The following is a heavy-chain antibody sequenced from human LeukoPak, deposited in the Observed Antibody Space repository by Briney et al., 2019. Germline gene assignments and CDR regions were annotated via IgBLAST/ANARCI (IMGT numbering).Heavy chain of an antibody. CDR2: IYHSGST. CDR1: GYSISSGYY. J-gene: IGHJ6*03. CDR3: ARCYCSSTSCRYYYYYYMDV. Sequence: SETLSLTCTVSGYSISSGYYWGWIRQPPGKGLEWIGSIYHSGSTYSNPSLKSRVTISVDTSKNQFSLKLSSVPAADTAVYYCARCYCSSTSCRYYYYYYMDVWGKGTTVTVSS. V-gene: IGHV4-38-2*02. D-gene: IGHD2-2*01.